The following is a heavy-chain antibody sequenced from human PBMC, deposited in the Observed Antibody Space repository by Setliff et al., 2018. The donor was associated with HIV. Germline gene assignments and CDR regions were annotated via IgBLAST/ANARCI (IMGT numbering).Heavy chain of an antibody. CDR1: GFTFSYYW. CDR2: IDANGRGT. Sequence: PGKSLRLSCAASGFTFSYYWMHWVRQAPGKGPVWVARIDANGRGTSYADSVKGRFTISRDNAKNMLYVQMNSLRAEDTAVYYCARGGVGSFDYWGQGTLVTVSS. CDR3: ARGGVGSFDY. J-gene: IGHJ4*02. V-gene: IGHV3-74*01. D-gene: IGHD1-26*01.